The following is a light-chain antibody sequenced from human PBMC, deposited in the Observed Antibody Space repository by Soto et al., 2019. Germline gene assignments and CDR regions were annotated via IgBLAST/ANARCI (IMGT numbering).Light chain of an antibody. Sequence: EIVLTQSPGTLSLSPGERATLSCRASQSVSSSYLAWYQQKPGQAPRLLIYGASSRATGIPDRFSGSGSGTDFTLTISRLETEDFAVYYCQQYGSSHFGGGTKVEIK. CDR2: GAS. CDR3: QQYGSSH. J-gene: IGKJ4*01. V-gene: IGKV3-20*01. CDR1: QSVSSSY.